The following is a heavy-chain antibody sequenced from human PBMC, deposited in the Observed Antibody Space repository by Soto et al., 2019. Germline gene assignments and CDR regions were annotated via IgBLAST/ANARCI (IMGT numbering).Heavy chain of an antibody. CDR1: VLTLSSYA. V-gene: IGHV3-23*01. D-gene: IGHD3-22*01. J-gene: IGHJ4*02. CDR2: ISGSGAAT. CDR3: AKAPSDSMMVVAPSFEH. Sequence: PVGSLRLSCASSVLTLSSYAMSCVRHSPGKWLEWVSSISGSGAATYYADSVKGRFTISRDNSKSTLYLQMNSLRAEDTAVYYCAKAPSDSMMVVAPSFEHWGQGTQVIVSS.